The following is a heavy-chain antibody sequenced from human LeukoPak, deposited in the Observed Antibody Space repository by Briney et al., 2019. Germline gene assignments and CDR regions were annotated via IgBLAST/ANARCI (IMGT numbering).Heavy chain of an antibody. CDR1: GGSISSYY. Sequence: SETLSLTCTVSGGSISSYYWSWIRQPAGKGLEWIGRIYTSGSTNYNPSLKSRVTMSVDTSKNQFPLKLSSVTAADTAVYYCARVLPNSAAIEGWFDPWGQGTLVTVSS. CDR2: IYTSGST. V-gene: IGHV4-4*07. D-gene: IGHD3-22*01. J-gene: IGHJ5*02. CDR3: ARVLPNSAAIEGWFDP.